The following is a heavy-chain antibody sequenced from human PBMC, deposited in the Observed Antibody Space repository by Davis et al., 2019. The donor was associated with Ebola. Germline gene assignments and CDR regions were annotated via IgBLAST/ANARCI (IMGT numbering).Heavy chain of an antibody. J-gene: IGHJ3*02. CDR2: ISKTGNTV. CDR3: AKDKVSSQWLILGLLDM. V-gene: IGHV3-11*01. D-gene: IGHD6-19*01. Sequence: GESLKISCAASGFTFTDYYMSWIRQAPGKGLEWISYISKTGNTVFYADSVKGRFTISRDNAENTLFLQMNNVRPEDTAVYYCAKDKVSSQWLILGLLDMWGQGTLVTASS. CDR1: GFTFTDYY.